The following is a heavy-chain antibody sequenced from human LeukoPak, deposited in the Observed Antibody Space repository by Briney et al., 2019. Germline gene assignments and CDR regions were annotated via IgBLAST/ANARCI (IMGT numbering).Heavy chain of an antibody. CDR3: VKDSPPRYSGSPPAY. Sequence: PGGSLRLSCAASGFTFDDYGMSWVRQAPGKELEWVSGINWNGGSTGYADSVKGRFTISRDNAKNSLYLQMNSLRADDTAVYYCVKDSPPRYSGSPPAYWGQGTLVTVSS. V-gene: IGHV3-20*04. D-gene: IGHD1-26*01. CDR1: GFTFDDYG. J-gene: IGHJ4*02. CDR2: INWNGGST.